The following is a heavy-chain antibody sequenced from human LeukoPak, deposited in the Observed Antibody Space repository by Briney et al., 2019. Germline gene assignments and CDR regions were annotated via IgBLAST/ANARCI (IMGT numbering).Heavy chain of an antibody. V-gene: IGHV4-34*01. CDR1: GGSFSGYY. J-gene: IGHJ5*02. Sequence: SETLSLTCAVNGGSFSGYYWSWIRQPPGKGLEWIGEISHSGDINYNQVLQSRVTVTVDTSKNYFSLKLTSVTAADTAIYYCAREDYRGSSGQNWFDPWGQGTLVTVSS. CDR2: ISHSGDI. D-gene: IGHD6-19*01. CDR3: AREDYRGSSGQNWFDP.